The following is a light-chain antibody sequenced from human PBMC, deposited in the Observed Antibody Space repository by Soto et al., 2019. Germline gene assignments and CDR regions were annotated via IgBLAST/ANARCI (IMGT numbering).Light chain of an antibody. CDR1: QTVSSTY. CDR2: GAS. CDR3: QQYGSSLWT. V-gene: IGKV3-20*01. Sequence: IVLTNSPGRLSLCPGETASLSCRASQTVSSTYLAWYQHKPGRAPRLLIDGASSRAAGIPDRFSGSGSGTDFTLTISRLEPEDFAVYYCQQYGSSLWTFGQGTKVDIK. J-gene: IGKJ1*01.